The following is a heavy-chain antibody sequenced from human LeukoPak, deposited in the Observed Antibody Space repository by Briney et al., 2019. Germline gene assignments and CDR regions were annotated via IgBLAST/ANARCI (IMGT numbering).Heavy chain of an antibody. CDR1: GGSISSYY. J-gene: IGHJ6*02. D-gene: IGHD5-18*01. Sequence: SETLSLTCTVSGGSISSYYWSWLRQPPGKGLEWIGYIYYSGSTNYNPSLTSRVTISVDTSKNQFSLKLSSVTAADTAVYYCARVGIVDTAMVGYARFMDVWGQGTTVTVSS. CDR3: ARVGIVDTAMVGYARFMDV. CDR2: IYYSGST. V-gene: IGHV4-59*01.